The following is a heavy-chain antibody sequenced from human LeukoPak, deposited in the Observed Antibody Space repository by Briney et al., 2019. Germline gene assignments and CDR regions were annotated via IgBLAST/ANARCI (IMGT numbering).Heavy chain of an antibody. V-gene: IGHV4-38-2*02. Sequence: LETLSLTCTVSGYSISSGYYWGWIRQPPGKGLEWIGSIYNSGSTYYNPSLKSRVTIPVDTSKNQFSLKLSSVTAADTAVYYCARDQRGYSYAPGYWYFDLWGRGTLVTVSS. CDR1: GYSISSGYY. CDR3: ARDQRGYSYAPGYWYFDL. D-gene: IGHD5-18*01. CDR2: IYNSGST. J-gene: IGHJ2*01.